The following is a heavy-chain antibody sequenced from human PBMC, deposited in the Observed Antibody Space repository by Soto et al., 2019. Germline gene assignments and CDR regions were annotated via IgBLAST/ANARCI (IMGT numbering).Heavy chain of an antibody. CDR3: AKSNWFDP. J-gene: IGHJ5*02. Sequence: GGSLRLSCAASGVPFSDYWMNWVRQAPGKGLVWVSRIDSDGSSTSYADSVKGRFTISRDNAKNTLYLQMNSLSAEDTAVYYCAKSNWFDPWGQGSLVTVSS. CDR1: GVPFSDYW. V-gene: IGHV3-74*01. CDR2: IDSDGSST.